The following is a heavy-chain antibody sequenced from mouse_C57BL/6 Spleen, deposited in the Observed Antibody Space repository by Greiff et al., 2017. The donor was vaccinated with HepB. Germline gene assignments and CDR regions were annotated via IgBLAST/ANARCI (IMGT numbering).Heavy chain of an antibody. CDR3: TNWVAMDY. Sequence: QVQLQQSGAELVRPGASVTLSCTASGYTFTDYEMHWVKQTPVHGLEWIGAIDPETGGTAYNQKFKGKAILTADKSSSTAYMELRSLTSEDSAVYYCTNWVAMDYWGQGTSVTVSS. CDR1: GYTFTDYE. J-gene: IGHJ4*01. D-gene: IGHD4-1*01. V-gene: IGHV1-15*01. CDR2: IDPETGGT.